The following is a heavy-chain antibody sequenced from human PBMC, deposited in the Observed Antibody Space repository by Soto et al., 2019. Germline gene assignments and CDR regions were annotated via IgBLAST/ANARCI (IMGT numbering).Heavy chain of an antibody. D-gene: IGHD2-2*02. J-gene: IGHJ6*02. CDR3: ARGALGYCSSTSCYTHYYYYGMDV. V-gene: IGHV1-69*01. Sequence: QVQLVQSGAEVKKPGSSVKVSCKASGGTFSSYAISWVRQAPGQGLEWMGGVIPIFGTANYAQKFHGRVTITADESTRTAYMELSSLRSEDTAVYYCARGALGYCSSTSCYTHYYYYGMDVWGQGTTVTVSS. CDR1: GGTFSSYA. CDR2: VIPIFGTA.